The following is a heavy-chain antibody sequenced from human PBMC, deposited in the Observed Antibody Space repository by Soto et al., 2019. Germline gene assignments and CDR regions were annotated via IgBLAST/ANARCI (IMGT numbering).Heavy chain of an antibody. D-gene: IGHD3-3*01. CDR2: IYCSGST. CDR1: GGSMSGYY. J-gene: IGHJ5*02. V-gene: IGHV4-59*01. Sequence: PSETLSLTCTVSGGSMSGYYWNWIRQPPGEGLQWIGNIYCSGSTNYNPSLKSRVTISVDTSKNHFSLKVNSVTTADTAVYYCARSLTFLDRFDPWGQGTLVTVSS. CDR3: ARSLTFLDRFDP.